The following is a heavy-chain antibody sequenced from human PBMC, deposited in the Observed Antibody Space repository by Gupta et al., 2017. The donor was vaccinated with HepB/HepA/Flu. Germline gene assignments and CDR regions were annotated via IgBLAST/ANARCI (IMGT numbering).Heavy chain of an antibody. Sequence: QVQLVQSGAEVKKPGASVKVSCTASGYTFTSYYMHWVRQAPGQGLEWMGIINPSGGSTSYAQKFQGRVTMTRDTSTSTVYMELSSLRSEDTAVYYCARDLSYYDSSGYRNDAFDIWGQGTMVTVSS. J-gene: IGHJ3*02. D-gene: IGHD3-22*01. CDR3: ARDLSYYDSSGYRNDAFDI. CDR2: INPSGGST. V-gene: IGHV1-46*01. CDR1: GYTFTSYY.